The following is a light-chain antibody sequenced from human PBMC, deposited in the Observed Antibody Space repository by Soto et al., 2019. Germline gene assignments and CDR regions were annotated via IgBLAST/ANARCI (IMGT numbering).Light chain of an antibody. V-gene: IGKV1-39*01. CDR1: QNIFSS. Sequence: DIPMTQSPSSLSASVGDRVTITCRAGQNIFSSLNWYQQKPGKAPKLLIYAASSLQSGVPSRFSGSGSGTDFTLTITSLQPEDFATYYCQQSYNSPPITFGQGTRLEIK. J-gene: IGKJ5*01. CDR3: QQSYNSPPIT. CDR2: AAS.